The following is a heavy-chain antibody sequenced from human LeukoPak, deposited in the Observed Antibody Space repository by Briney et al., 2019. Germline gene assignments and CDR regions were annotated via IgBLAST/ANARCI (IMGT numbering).Heavy chain of an antibody. CDR3: ARDRVGTNDY. V-gene: IGHV3-23*01. D-gene: IGHD2-2*01. Sequence: GGSLRLSCAASGFTFSSYAMSWVRQAPGKGLEWVSAISGSGAESTYYADSVKGRFTISRDNAKNSLYLQMNSLRDEDTAVYYCARDRVGTNDYWGQGTLVTVSS. CDR1: GFTFSSYA. J-gene: IGHJ4*02. CDR2: ISGSGAEST.